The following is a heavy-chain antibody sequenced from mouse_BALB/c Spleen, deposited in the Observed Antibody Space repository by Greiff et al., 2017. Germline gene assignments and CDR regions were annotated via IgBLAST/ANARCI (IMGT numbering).Heavy chain of an antibody. CDR1: CYSITSDYA. J-gene: IGHJ2*01. V-gene: IGHV3-2*02. CDR3: ARYEYGNYDYFDY. D-gene: IGHD2-10*02. CDR2: ISYSGST. Sequence: EVKLVESGPGLVKPSQSLSLTCTVTCYSITSDYAWNWIRQFPGNKLEWMGYISYSGSTSYNQSLKSRISITRDTSKNQFFLQLNSVTTEDTATYYCARYEYGNYDYFDYWGQGTTLTVSA.